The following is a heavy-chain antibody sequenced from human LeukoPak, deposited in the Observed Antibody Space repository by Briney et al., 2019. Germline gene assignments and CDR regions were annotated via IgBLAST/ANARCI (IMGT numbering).Heavy chain of an antibody. CDR1: GFTFDDYG. J-gene: IGHJ4*02. Sequence: GGSLRLSCAASGFTFDDYGMSWVRQAPGKGLEWVSGINWNGGSTGYADSVKGRFTISRDNAKNSLYLQMNSLRVEDTALYYCAQDIAWGAFEHWGQGTLVTVSS. D-gene: IGHD7-27*01. CDR2: INWNGGST. CDR3: AQDIAWGAFEH. V-gene: IGHV3-20*04.